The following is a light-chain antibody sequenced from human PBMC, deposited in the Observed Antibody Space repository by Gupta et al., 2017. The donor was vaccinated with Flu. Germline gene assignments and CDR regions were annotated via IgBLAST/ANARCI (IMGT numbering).Light chain of an antibody. J-gene: IGKJ2*01. CDR3: QQDNDWPPYN. V-gene: IGKV3-15*01. CDR2: RAS. CDR1: QSVSSN. Sequence: DIRMTQSPATLSVSPGERVTLSCRASQSVSSNLAWYQQKPGQAPRLLIYRASTRATGIPDRFSGSGYGTEFTLTISSRQSEDFAVYYCQQDNDWPPYNFGQGTKLEIK.